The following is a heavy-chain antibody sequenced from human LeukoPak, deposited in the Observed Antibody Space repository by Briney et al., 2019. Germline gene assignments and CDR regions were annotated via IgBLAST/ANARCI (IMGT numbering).Heavy chain of an antibody. Sequence: GGSLRLSCAASGFTFSDHYMDWVRQAPGKGLEWAGRIRNKANSYTTEYAASVKGRFTISRDDSKNSVHLQMNSLKTEDTAVYYCARVLVAAGSYYFDYWGQGALVTVSS. CDR3: ARVLVAAGSYYFDY. CDR1: GFTFSDHY. D-gene: IGHD6-13*01. V-gene: IGHV3-72*01. J-gene: IGHJ4*02. CDR2: IRNKANSYTT.